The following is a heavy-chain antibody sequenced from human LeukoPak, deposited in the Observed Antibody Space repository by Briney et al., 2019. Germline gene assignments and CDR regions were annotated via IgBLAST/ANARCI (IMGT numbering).Heavy chain of an antibody. Sequence: ASVKVSCKASGYTFTSYYMHWVRQAPGQGLEWMGIINPSGGSTSYAQKFQGRVTMTRDTSTSTVYMELSSRRSEDTAVYYCASSDSSGYYPFDYWGQGTLVTVSS. CDR1: GYTFTSYY. V-gene: IGHV1-46*01. CDR3: ASSDSSGYYPFDY. J-gene: IGHJ4*02. D-gene: IGHD3-22*01. CDR2: INPSGGST.